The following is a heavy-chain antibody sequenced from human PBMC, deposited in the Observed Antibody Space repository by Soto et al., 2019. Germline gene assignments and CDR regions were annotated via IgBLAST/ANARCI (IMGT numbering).Heavy chain of an antibody. CDR2: IIPILGIA. CDR3: ARSTVTVTNYYYYMDV. Sequence: ASVKVSCKASGGTFSSYTISWVRQAPGQGLEWMGRIIPILGIANYAQKFQGRVTITADKSTSTAYMELRSLRSEDTAVYYCARSTVTVTNYYYYMDVWGKGTTVTVSS. CDR1: GGTFSSYT. D-gene: IGHD4-17*01. V-gene: IGHV1-69*02. J-gene: IGHJ6*03.